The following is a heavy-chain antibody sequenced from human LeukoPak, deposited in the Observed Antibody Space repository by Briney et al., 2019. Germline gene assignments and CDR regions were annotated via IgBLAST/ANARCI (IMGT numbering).Heavy chain of an antibody. D-gene: IGHD6-19*01. Sequence: PSETLSLTCTVSGGSISSSSYYWGWIRQPPGKGLEWIGSIYYSGSTYYNPSLKSRVTISVDTSKNQFSLKLSSVTAADTAVYYCARHGAVAGRWYYYYGMDVWGQGTTVTVSS. J-gene: IGHJ6*02. CDR3: ARHGAVAGRWYYYYGMDV. V-gene: IGHV4-39*01. CDR1: GGSISSSSYY. CDR2: IYYSGST.